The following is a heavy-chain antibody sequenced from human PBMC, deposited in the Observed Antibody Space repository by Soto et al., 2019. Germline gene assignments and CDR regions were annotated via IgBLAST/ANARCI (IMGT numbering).Heavy chain of an antibody. CDR3: ARGERITIFGVVISKGYYFDY. J-gene: IGHJ4*02. V-gene: IGHV3-30-3*01. Sequence: QVQLVESGGGVVQPGRSLRLSCAASGFTFSSYAMHWVRQAPGKGLEWVAVISYDGSNKYYADSVKGRFTISRDNSKNTLYLQMNSLRAEDTAVYYCARGERITIFGVVISKGYYFDYWVQGTLVTVSS. D-gene: IGHD3-3*01. CDR2: ISYDGSNK. CDR1: GFTFSSYA.